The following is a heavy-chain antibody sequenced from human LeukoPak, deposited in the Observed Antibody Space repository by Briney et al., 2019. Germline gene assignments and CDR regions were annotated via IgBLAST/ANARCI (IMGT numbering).Heavy chain of an antibody. CDR3: THTVDYGGNPNDY. CDR1: GFSLSSGVVG. V-gene: IGHV2-5*01. Sequence: SGPTLVKPTQTLTLTCTFSGFSLSSGVVGAGWIRQPPGKALEWLALIYWNDDKRYSPSLRNRLTITKDSSENQVVLTLTNMEPVDTATYYCTHTVDYGGNPNDYWGQGTLVTVSS. CDR2: IYWNDDK. D-gene: IGHD4-23*01. J-gene: IGHJ4*02.